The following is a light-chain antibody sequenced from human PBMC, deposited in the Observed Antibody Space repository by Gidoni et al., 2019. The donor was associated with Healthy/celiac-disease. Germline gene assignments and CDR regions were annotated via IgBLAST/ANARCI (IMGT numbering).Light chain of an antibody. CDR1: QSVSSY. Sequence: EIVLTQSPATLSLSPGERATLSCRASQSVSSYVAWYQQKPGQAPRLLIYDASNRATGIPARFSGSGSGTDFTLSISSREPEDFAVYYCQQRSNWPPYTFGQGTKLEIK. CDR3: QQRSNWPPYT. V-gene: IGKV3-11*01. CDR2: DAS. J-gene: IGKJ2*01.